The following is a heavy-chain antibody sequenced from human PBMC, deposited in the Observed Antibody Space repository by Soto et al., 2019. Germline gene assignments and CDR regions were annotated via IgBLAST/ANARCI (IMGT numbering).Heavy chain of an antibody. Sequence: GGSLRLSCAASGFTFSSYAMHWVRQAPGKGLEWVAVISYDGSNKYYADSVKGRFTISRDNSKNTLYLQMNSLRAEDTAVYYCARGSSGYYYLGANDAFDIWGQGTMVTVSS. D-gene: IGHD3-22*01. CDR2: ISYDGSNK. CDR3: ARGSSGYYYLGANDAFDI. CDR1: GFTFSSYA. V-gene: IGHV3-30-3*01. J-gene: IGHJ3*02.